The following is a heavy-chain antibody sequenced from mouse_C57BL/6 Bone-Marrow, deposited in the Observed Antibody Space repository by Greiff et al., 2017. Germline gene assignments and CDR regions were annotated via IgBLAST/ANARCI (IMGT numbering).Heavy chain of an antibody. CDR2: ISSGGSYT. Sequence: EVHLVESGGDLVKPGGSLKLSCASSGFTFSSYGMSWVRQAPDKRLEWVATISSGGSYTYYPDSVKGRFTISRDNAKNTLYLQMSSLKSEDTAMYCCERHTLCYFDCWGQGTTLTVSS. V-gene: IGHV5-6*01. CDR3: ERHTLCYFDC. CDR1: GFTFSSYG. J-gene: IGHJ2*01.